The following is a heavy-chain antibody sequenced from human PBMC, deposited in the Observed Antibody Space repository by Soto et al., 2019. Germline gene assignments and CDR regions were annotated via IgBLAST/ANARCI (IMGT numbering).Heavy chain of an antibody. CDR2: INHSGST. CDR1: GGSFSGYY. Sequence: SETLSLTCAVYGGSFSGYYWSWIRQPPGKGLEWIGEINHSGSTNYNPSLKSRVTISVDTSKNQFSLKLSSVTAADTAVYYCARGYSSSWYLYYYYYYYMDVWGKGTTVTVSS. V-gene: IGHV4-34*01. D-gene: IGHD6-13*01. CDR3: ARGYSSSWYLYYYYYYYMDV. J-gene: IGHJ6*03.